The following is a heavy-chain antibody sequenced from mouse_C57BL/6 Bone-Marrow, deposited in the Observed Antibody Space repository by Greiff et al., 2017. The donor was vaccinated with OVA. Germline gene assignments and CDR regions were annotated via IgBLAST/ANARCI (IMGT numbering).Heavy chain of an antibody. D-gene: IGHD1-1*01. J-gene: IGHJ2*02. CDR2: IAPSDSYI. Sequence: QVQLQQPGAELVRPGTSVKLSCKASGYTFTNYWMHWVKQRPGQGLEWIGVIAPSDSYINYNQKFKGRATLTVDTSSSTAYMHLSSLTSEDSAVYYCANDGSRLYLHYWGQGTSLTVSS. CDR1: GYTFTNYW. CDR3: ANDGSRLYLHY. V-gene: IGHV1-59*01.